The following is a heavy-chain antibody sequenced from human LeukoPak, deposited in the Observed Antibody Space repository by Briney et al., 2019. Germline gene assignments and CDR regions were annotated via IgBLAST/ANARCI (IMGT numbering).Heavy chain of an antibody. CDR1: GYTFTSYG. J-gene: IGHJ4*02. Sequence: ASVNVSCKASGYTFTSYGISWVRQPPGQGLEWMGWISAYNGNTNYAHNLQGRGTMTTDTSTSTAYLELRRLRSDDTAVYYCALWGAAAGIDYWGQGTLVTVSS. CDR3: ALWGAAAGIDY. V-gene: IGHV1-18*01. CDR2: ISAYNGNT. D-gene: IGHD6-13*01.